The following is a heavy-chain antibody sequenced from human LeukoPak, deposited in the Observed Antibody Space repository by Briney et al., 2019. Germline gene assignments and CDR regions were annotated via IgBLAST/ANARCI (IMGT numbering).Heavy chain of an antibody. V-gene: IGHV1-18*01. Sequence: GASVKVSCKASGYTFTSYGISWVRQAPGQGLEWMGWISAYNGNTNYAQKLQGRVTMTIDTSTSTAYMELRSLRSDDTAVYYCARDKGYCSNTRCNSNWFDPWGQGTLVTVSS. D-gene: IGHD2-2*01. CDR2: ISAYNGNT. J-gene: IGHJ5*02. CDR3: ARDKGYCSNTRCNSNWFDP. CDR1: GYTFTSYG.